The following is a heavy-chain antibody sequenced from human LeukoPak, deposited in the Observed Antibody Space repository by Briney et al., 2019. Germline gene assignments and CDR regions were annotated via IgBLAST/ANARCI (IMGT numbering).Heavy chain of an antibody. CDR2: ISADGRDK. CDR3: ATPLTSKWSSSWYSGHFDY. V-gene: IGHV3-30*04. Sequence: PGEFLRLSCVASGFSFSDYAMHWVRQAPGKGLEWVAVISADGRDKYYIDSVRGRFTISRDNSTTTVFLQMNSLEVEDTAVYYCATPLTSKWSSSWYSGHFDYWGQGALVTVPS. CDR1: GFSFSDYA. J-gene: IGHJ4*02. D-gene: IGHD6-13*01.